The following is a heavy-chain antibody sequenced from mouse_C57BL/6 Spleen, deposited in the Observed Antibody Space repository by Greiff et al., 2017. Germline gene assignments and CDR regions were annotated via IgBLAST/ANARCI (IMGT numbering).Heavy chain of an antibody. V-gene: IGHV1-50*01. CDR1: GYTFTSYW. J-gene: IGHJ2*01. Sequence: QVQLQQPGAELVKPGASVKLSCKASGYTFTSYWMQWVKQRPGQGLEWIGEIDPTDSYTNYNQKFKCKATLTVDTSSSTAYMQLSSLTSEDSAVYYCARLIYYYYDGFFDYWGQGTTLTVSS. CDR3: ARLIYYYYDGFFDY. D-gene: IGHD2-4*01. CDR2: IDPTDSYT.